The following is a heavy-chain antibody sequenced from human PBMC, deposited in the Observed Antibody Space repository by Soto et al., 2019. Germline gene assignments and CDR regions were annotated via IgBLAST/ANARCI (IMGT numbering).Heavy chain of an antibody. V-gene: IGHV4-31*03. J-gene: IGHJ6*02. CDR2: IYYSGST. Sequence: PSETLSLTCTVSGGSISSGGYYWSWIRHHPGKGLEWIGYIYYSGSTYYNPSLKSRVTISVDTSKNQFSLKLSSVTAADTAVYYCARKVYYYGMDVWGQGTTVTVSS. CDR1: GGSISSGGYY. CDR3: ARKVYYYGMDV.